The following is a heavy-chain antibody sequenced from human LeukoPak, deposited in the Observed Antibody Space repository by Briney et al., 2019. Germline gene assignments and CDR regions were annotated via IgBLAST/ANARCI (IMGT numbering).Heavy chain of an antibody. CDR1: GGSISSYY. CDR3: ASEISMMDRSLDI. D-gene: IGHD3-22*01. Sequence: SETLSLTCTVSGGSISSYYWSWIRQPAGKGLEWNGRIYSSGSTNYNPSLKSRVTMSVDTSKNQFSLNLSSVTAADTAVYYCASEISMMDRSLDIWGQGTLVTVSS. J-gene: IGHJ3*02. V-gene: IGHV4-4*07. CDR2: IYSSGST.